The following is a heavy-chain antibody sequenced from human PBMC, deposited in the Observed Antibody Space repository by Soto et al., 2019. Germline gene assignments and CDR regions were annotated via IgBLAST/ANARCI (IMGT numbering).Heavy chain of an antibody. V-gene: IGHV3-48*01. CDR2: ISSSSSTI. CDR3: ARRLPHDYGFDY. J-gene: IGHJ4*01. Sequence: PGGSLRLSCAASGFTFSTYSMNWVRQAPGKGLEWVSYISSSSSTIFYTDSVKGRFTISRDNSKNTLYLQLNSLRAEDTAIYYCARRLPHDYGFDYWGHGTLVTVSS. CDR1: GFTFSTYS. D-gene: IGHD4-17*01.